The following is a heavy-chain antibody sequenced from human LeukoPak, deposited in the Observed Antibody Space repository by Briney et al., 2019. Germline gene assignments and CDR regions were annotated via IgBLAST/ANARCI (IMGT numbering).Heavy chain of an antibody. D-gene: IGHD3-9*01. CDR1: GFTFSSYW. V-gene: IGHV3-7*01. J-gene: IGHJ4*02. Sequence: GGSLRLSCAASGFTFSSYWMGWVRQAPGKGLEWVANIKQDGSEKYYVDSVKGRFTISRDNAKNSLYLQMNSLRAEDTAVYYCAREPYDILTGTFDYWGQGTLVTVSS. CDR3: AREPYDILTGTFDY. CDR2: IKQDGSEK.